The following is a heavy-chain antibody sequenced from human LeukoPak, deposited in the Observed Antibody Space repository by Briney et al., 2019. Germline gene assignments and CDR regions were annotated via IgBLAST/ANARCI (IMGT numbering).Heavy chain of an antibody. CDR1: RFTLSSYA. J-gene: IGHJ4*02. V-gene: IGHV3-23*01. D-gene: IGHD1-26*01. Sequence: GGSLRLSCAASRFTLSSYAMSWVRQAPGKGLVWVSAISGDGGNTYYADSVKGRFTISRDNSKNTLYLQMNSLRAEDTAVYYCSLDQNSGSYILGYCDCWGEGTLVIVSS. CDR2: ISGDGGNT. CDR3: SLDQNSGSYILGYCDC.